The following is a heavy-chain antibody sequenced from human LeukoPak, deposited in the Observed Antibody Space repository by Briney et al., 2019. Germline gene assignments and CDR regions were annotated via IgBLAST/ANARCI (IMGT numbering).Heavy chain of an antibody. V-gene: IGHV3-23*01. CDR1: GFTVISNY. Sequence: PGGSLRLSCAASGFTVISNYMSWVRQAPGKGLEWVSVISGSGGSTYYADSVKGRFTISRDNSKNTLYLQMNSLRAEDTAVYYCAKGVGFLEWLLKHWGQGTLVTVSS. CDR2: ISGSGGST. CDR3: AKGVGFLEWLLKH. D-gene: IGHD3-3*02. J-gene: IGHJ1*01.